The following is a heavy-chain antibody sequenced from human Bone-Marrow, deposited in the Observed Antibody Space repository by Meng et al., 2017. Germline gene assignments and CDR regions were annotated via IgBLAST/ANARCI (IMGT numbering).Heavy chain of an antibody. CDR2: IYTSGST. D-gene: IGHD6-13*01. CDR1: GGSISSGSYY. CDR3: ARAGYSSSWYDYYDY. V-gene: IGHV4-61*02. Sequence: LSLSSTVSGGSISSGSYYWSWIRQPAGKGLEWFGRIYTSGSTNYNPSLKSRVTISVDTSKNPFSLKLSSVTAADTAVYYCARAGYSSSWYDYYDYWGQGTLVTVSS. J-gene: IGHJ4*02.